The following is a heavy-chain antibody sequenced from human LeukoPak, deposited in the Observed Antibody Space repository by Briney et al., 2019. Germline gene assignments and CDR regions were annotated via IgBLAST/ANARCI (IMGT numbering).Heavy chain of an antibody. Sequence: SETLSLTCAVYGGSFSGYYWGWIRQPPGKGLEWIGSIYYSGSTYYNPSLKSRVTISVDTSKNQFSLKLSSVTAADTAVYYCARHCGTYDILTGYSDPDWFDPWGQGTLVTVSS. CDR3: ARHCGTYDILTGYSDPDWFDP. CDR2: IYYSGST. J-gene: IGHJ5*02. CDR1: GGSFSGYY. D-gene: IGHD3-9*01. V-gene: IGHV4-39*01.